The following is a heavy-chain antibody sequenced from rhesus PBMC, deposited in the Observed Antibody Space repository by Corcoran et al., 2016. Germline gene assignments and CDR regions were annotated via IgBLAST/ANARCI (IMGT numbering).Heavy chain of an antibody. CDR2: ISDDGSKK. Sequence: EVQLVASGGGLVQPGGSLRLSCAASGFTFSSYGMHWVRQDPGKGLEWVAVISDDGSKKYYAASVKDRFTISRDNSKNMLYRQMNNLKLEDTAVDYCARMGTGFDYWGQGVLVTVSS. D-gene: IGHD5-24*01. CDR3: ARMGTGFDY. CDR1: GFTFSSYG. J-gene: IGHJ4*01. V-gene: IGHV3-54*02.